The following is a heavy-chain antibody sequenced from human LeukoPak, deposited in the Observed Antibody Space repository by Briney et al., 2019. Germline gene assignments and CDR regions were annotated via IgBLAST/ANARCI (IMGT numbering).Heavy chain of an antibody. V-gene: IGHV3-7*01. Sequence: GGSLRLSCAASVFTFSSHWMSWVRQAPGKRLEWVANINQDASEKYYVDSVKGRFTISRDNAKNSLYLQMNSLRVEDTAVYYCVRVGSSSGIHGYWGQGTLVTVSS. D-gene: IGHD6-6*01. CDR2: INQDASEK. CDR1: VFTFSSHW. J-gene: IGHJ4*02. CDR3: VRVGSSSGIHGY.